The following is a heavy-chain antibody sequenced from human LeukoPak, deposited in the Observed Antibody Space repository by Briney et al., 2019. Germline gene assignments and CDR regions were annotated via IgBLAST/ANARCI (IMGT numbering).Heavy chain of an antibody. Sequence: PSETLSLTRTVSGGSISSSNNYWGWIRQPPGKGLEWIGSIYYSGTTYYNPSLKSRVTISVDTSKNQFSLKLSSVTAADTAVYYCARDRKFWAPTTWGQGTLVTVSS. CDR1: GGSISSSNNY. V-gene: IGHV4-39*02. CDR2: IYYSGTT. J-gene: IGHJ5*02. CDR3: ARDRKFWAPTT. D-gene: IGHD7-27*01.